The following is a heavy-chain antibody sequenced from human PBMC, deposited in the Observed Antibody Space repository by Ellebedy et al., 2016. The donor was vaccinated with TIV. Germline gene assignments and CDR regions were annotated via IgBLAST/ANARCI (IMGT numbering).Heavy chain of an antibody. CDR3: ASDGLGYFDNDVLDY. V-gene: IGHV1-18*01. CDR1: GYTFTSNG. D-gene: IGHD3-22*01. Sequence: AASVKVSCKTSGYTFTSNGISWVRQAPGQGFEWMGWINPYNGNTVYGQKLQGRATMTTDTSKSTAHMELRSLRSDDTAIYYCASDGLGYFDNDVLDYWGQGTLVTVSS. CDR2: INPYNGNT. J-gene: IGHJ4*02.